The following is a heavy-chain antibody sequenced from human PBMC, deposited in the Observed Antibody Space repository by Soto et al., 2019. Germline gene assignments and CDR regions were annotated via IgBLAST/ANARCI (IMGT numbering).Heavy chain of an antibody. CDR1: GFTFNTYL. CDR3: ARRARTATTNWGAFDV. J-gene: IGHJ3*01. V-gene: IGHV3-23*01. Sequence: GGSLRLSCAASGFTFNTYLMNWVRQAPGKGLEWVSTISYSADKTHYADSVKGRFTISRDNSRDTLFLQMNSLRADDAAVYYCARRARTATTNWGAFDVWGQGTMVTVSS. D-gene: IGHD1-7*01. CDR2: ISYSADKT.